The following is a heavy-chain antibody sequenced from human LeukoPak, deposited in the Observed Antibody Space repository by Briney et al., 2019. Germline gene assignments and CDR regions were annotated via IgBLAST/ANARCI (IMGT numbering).Heavy chain of an antibody. D-gene: IGHD2-2*02. CDR2: IWYDGSDK. J-gene: IGHJ4*02. Sequence: PGGPLRLSCVASGFTFSGYGMHWVRQAPGKGLEWVAVIWYDGSDKYYADSVKGRFTISRDNSKNTLYLQMNSLRAEDTAVYYCARDNYCSSTSCYNFDYWGQGTLVTVSS. CDR3: ARDNYCSSTSCYNFDY. CDR1: GFTFSGYG. V-gene: IGHV3-33*01.